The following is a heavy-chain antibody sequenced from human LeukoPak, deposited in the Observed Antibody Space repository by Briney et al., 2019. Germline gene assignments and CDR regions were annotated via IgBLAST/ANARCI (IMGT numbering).Heavy chain of an antibody. CDR2: IYYSGST. Sequence: SETLSLTCTVSGGSISSSSYYWGWIRQPPGKGLEWIGSIYYSGSTYYNPSLKSRVTISVDTSKNQFSLKLSSVTAADTAVYYCAEASIPDYGMDVWGQGTTVTASS. CDR3: AEASIPDYGMDV. V-gene: IGHV4-39*01. J-gene: IGHJ6*02. CDR1: GGSISSSSYY.